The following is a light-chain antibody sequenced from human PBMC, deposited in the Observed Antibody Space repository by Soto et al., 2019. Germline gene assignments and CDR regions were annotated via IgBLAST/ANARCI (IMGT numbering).Light chain of an antibody. CDR1: RSITSN. CDR2: GAS. V-gene: IGKV3-15*01. Sequence: EEVMTQSPATLSVSPGERATLSCWASRSITSNLAWYQQKPGQAPRLLIYGASTRAPGIPARFSGSGSGTQFTLTISILLSEYFAVYYCQQYNYWPLTFGGGTKVEIK. J-gene: IGKJ4*01. CDR3: QQYNYWPLT.